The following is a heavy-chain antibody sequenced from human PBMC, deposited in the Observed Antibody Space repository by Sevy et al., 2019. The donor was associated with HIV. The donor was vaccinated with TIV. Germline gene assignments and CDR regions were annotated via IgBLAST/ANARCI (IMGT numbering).Heavy chain of an antibody. D-gene: IGHD6-6*01. CDR2: ISSSSSYI. CDR1: GFTFSSYS. V-gene: IGHV3-21*01. J-gene: IGHJ4*02. CDR3: ARAIAARPRGLDY. Sequence: GGSLRLSCAASGFTFSSYSMNGVRQAPGKGLEWVSSISSSSSYIYYADSVKGRFTISRDNAKNSLYLQMNSLRAEDTAVYYCARAIAARPRGLDYWGQGTLVTVSS.